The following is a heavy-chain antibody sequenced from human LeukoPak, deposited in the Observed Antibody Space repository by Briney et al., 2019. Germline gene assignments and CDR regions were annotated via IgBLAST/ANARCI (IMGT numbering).Heavy chain of an antibody. CDR1: GGSISSSSYY. Sequence: SETLSLTCTVSGGSISSSSYYWGWIRQPPGKGLEWIGSIYYSGSTYYNPSLKSRVTISVDTSKNQFSLKLSSVTAADTAVYYCAREDIVVGKEYFDYWGQGTLVTVSS. CDR3: AREDIVVGKEYFDY. CDR2: IYYSGST. D-gene: IGHD2-15*01. J-gene: IGHJ4*02. V-gene: IGHV4-39*07.